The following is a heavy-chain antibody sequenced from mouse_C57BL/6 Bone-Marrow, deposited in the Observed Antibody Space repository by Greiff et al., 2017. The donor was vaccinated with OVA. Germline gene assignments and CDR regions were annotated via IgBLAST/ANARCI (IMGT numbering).Heavy chain of an antibody. CDR3: ATDYDYFDY. Sequence: QVQLQQSGAELVRPGASVKLSCKASGYTFTDYYINWVKQRPGQGLEWIARIYPGSGNTYYNEKFKGKATLTAEKSSSTAYMQLSSLTSEDSAVYFCATDYDYFDYWGQGTTLTVSS. V-gene: IGHV1-76*01. J-gene: IGHJ2*01. D-gene: IGHD2-4*01. CDR1: GYTFTDYY. CDR2: IYPGSGNT.